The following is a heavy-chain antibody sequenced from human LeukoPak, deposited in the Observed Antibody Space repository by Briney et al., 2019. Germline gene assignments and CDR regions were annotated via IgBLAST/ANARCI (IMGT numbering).Heavy chain of an antibody. CDR2: MNPNSGNT. Sequence: GASVKVSCKASGYTFTSYDINWLRQATGQGLEWMGWMNPNSGNTGYAQKFQGRVTITRNTSISTAFMELSSLRSEDTAVYYCAREGSSGYYYFDYWGHGTLITVSS. D-gene: IGHD3-22*01. CDR3: AREGSSGYYYFDY. CDR1: GYTFTSYD. J-gene: IGHJ4*01. V-gene: IGHV1-8*03.